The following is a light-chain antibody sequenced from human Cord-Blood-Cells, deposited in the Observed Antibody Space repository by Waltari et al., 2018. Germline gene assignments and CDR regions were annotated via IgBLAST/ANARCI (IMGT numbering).Light chain of an antibody. CDR1: QGISSY. J-gene: IGKJ4*01. Sequence: ASRMTPSPFSLSASTGDRVTITFPASQGISSYLAWYQQKPGKAPKILIYAESTLQSGVPSSFSGSGSGTDFTLTISCLQSEDFATYYCQQYYSYPHTFGGGTKVEIK. V-gene: IGKV1-8*01. CDR2: AES. CDR3: QQYYSYPHT.